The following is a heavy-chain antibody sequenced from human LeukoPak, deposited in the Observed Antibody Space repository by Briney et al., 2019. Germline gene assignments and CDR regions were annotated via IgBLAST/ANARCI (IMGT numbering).Heavy chain of an antibody. CDR1: GFTFSSYW. CDR3: ARDRPRYCSGGSCYNTNTVDY. Sequence: RTGGSLRLSCAASGFTFSSYWMHWVRQAPGKGLVWVSHINSDGSSTTYADSVKGRFTISRDNAKNTLYLQMNSLRAEDTAVYYCARDRPRYCSGGSCYNTNTVDYWGQGALVTVSS. D-gene: IGHD2-15*01. J-gene: IGHJ4*02. V-gene: IGHV3-74*01. CDR2: INSDGSST.